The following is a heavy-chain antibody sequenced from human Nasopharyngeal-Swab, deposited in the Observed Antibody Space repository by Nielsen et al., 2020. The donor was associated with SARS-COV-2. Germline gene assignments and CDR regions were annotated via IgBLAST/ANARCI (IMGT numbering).Heavy chain of an antibody. Sequence: GESLKISCAASGFTFSDYYMSWIRQAPGKGLEWVSYISSSGSTIHYADCEKRRFTISRDNAKNSLYLQMNSVRAEDRAVYYCARDRAIFGVETVGYWGQGTLVTVSS. D-gene: IGHD3-3*01. CDR1: GFTFSDYY. J-gene: IGHJ4*02. CDR3: ARDRAIFGVETVGY. CDR2: ISSSGSTI. V-gene: IGHV3-11*01.